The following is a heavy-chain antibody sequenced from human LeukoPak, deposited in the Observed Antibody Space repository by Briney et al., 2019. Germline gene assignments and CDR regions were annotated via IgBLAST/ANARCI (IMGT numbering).Heavy chain of an antibody. CDR1: GFTFSSYS. Sequence: GGSLRLSCAASGFTFSSYSMNWVRQAPGKGLEWVSSISSSSSYIYYADSVKGRFTISRDNAKNSLYLQMNSPRAEDTAVYYCARDNTAAAGLDYWGQGTLVTVSS. D-gene: IGHD6-13*01. CDR2: ISSSSSYI. CDR3: ARDNTAAAGLDY. J-gene: IGHJ4*02. V-gene: IGHV3-21*01.